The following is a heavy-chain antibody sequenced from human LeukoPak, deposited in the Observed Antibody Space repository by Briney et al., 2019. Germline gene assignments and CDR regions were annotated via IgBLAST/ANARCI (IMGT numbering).Heavy chain of an antibody. CDR1: GGTFSSYA. CDR2: IIPIFGTA. J-gene: IGHJ5*02. CDR3: AINDYGDYVYNWSDP. Sequence: SSVKVSCKASGGTFSSYAISWVRQAPGQGLEWMGGIIPIFGTANYAQKFQGRVTITADESTSTAYMELSSLRSEDTAVYYCAINDYGDYVYNWSDPWGQGTLVTVSS. V-gene: IGHV1-69*01. D-gene: IGHD4-17*01.